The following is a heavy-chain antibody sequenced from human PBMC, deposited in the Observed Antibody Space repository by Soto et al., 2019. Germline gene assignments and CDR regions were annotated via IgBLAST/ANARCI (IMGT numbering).Heavy chain of an antibody. Sequence: SLTGERCGGSIMSGDYSWTWIRQPPGMGMEWSGYIYHSGSTKYTPYLKSRVTISVDRSKNQFSLKLSSVTAADAAVYYCASTKFVGNCRSRAFDIWGQATMVT. CDR1: GGSIMSGDYS. CDR3: ASTKFVGNCRSRAFDI. D-gene: IGHD2-15*01. V-gene: IGHV4-30-2*01. J-gene: IGHJ3*02. CDR2: IYHSGST.